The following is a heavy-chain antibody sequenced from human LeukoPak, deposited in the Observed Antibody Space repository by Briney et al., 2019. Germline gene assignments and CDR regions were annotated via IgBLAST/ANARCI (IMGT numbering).Heavy chain of an antibody. D-gene: IGHD1-20*01. Sequence: SETLSLTCAVYGGSFSGYYWSWIRQPPGKGLEWIGEINHSGSTNYNPSLKSRVTISVDTSKNRFSLKLSSVTAADTAVYYCARGALVTGYYGMDVWGQGTTVTVSS. CDR1: GGSFSGYY. CDR3: ARGALVTGYYGMDV. CDR2: INHSGST. J-gene: IGHJ6*02. V-gene: IGHV4-34*01.